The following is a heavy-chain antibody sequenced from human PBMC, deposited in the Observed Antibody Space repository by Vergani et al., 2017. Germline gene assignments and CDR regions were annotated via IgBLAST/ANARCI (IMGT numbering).Heavy chain of an antibody. CDR2: IIPIFGTA. V-gene: IGHV1-69*01. D-gene: IGHD3-22*01. J-gene: IGHJ5*02. CDR3: ARRCHDADYYDSSGYLYNWFDP. Sequence: QVQLVQSGAEVKKPVSSVKVSCKASGGTFSSYAISWVRPAPGQGLEWMGGIIPIFGTANYAQKFQGRVTITADESTSTAYMELSSLRSKDTAVYYCARRCHDADYYDSSGYLYNWFDPGGQGTLVTVSS. CDR1: GGTFSSYA.